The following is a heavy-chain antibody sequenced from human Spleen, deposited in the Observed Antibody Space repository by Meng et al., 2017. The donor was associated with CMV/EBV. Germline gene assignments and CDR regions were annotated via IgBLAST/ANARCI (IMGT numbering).Heavy chain of an antibody. Sequence: SQTLSLTCAISGDSVSSNSAAWNWIRQSPSRGLEWLGRTYYRSKWYNDYAVSVKSRITINPDTSKNQFSLQLNSVTPEDTAVYYCARGGKLQSDSSGHYAYWFDPWGQGTLVTVSS. V-gene: IGHV6-1*01. J-gene: IGHJ5*02. CDR3: ARGGKLQSDSSGHYAYWFDP. CDR2: TYYRSKWYN. D-gene: IGHD3-22*01. CDR1: GDSVSSNSAA.